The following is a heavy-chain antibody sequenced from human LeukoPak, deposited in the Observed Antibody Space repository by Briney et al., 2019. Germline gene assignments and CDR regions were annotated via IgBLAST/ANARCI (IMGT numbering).Heavy chain of an antibody. D-gene: IGHD6-6*01. CDR2: INHSGST. CDR1: GGSFSGYY. CDR3: ARTRHYYYYGMGV. J-gene: IGHJ6*02. V-gene: IGHV4-34*01. Sequence: SETLSLTCAVYGGSFSGYYWSWIRQPPGKGLEWIGEINHSGSTNYNPSLKSRVTISVDTSKNQFSLKLSSVTAADTAVYYCARTRHYYYYGMGVWGQGTTVTVSS.